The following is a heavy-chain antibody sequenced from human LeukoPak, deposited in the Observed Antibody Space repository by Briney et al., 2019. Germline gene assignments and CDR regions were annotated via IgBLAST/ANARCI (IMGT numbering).Heavy chain of an antibody. CDR2: INPNSGGT. CDR1: GYTFTGYY. J-gene: IGHJ4*02. CDR3: AREPEDYYDGTYYFDY. Sequence: ASVKVSCKASGYTFTGYYMHWVRQAPGQGLEWMGWINPNSGGTNYAQKFQGRVTMTRDTSISTAYMEQSRLRSDDTAVYYCAREPEDYYDGTYYFDYWGQGTLVTVSS. D-gene: IGHD3-22*01. V-gene: IGHV1-2*02.